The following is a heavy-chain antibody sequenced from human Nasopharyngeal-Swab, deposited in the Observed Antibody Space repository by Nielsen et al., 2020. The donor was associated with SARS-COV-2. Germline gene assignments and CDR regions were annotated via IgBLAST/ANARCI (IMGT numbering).Heavy chain of an antibody. J-gene: IGHJ6*03. CDR2: INTNTGNT. Sequence: ASVKVSCKASGYTFTSYAMNWVRQAPGQGLEWMGWINTNTGNTTYAQGFTGRFVFSLDTSVSTAYLQISSLKAEDTAVYYCARDSVAALGSPYYYYYMDVWGKGTTVTVSS. V-gene: IGHV7-4-1*02. D-gene: IGHD6-13*01. CDR3: ARDSVAALGSPYYYYYMDV. CDR1: GYTFTSYA.